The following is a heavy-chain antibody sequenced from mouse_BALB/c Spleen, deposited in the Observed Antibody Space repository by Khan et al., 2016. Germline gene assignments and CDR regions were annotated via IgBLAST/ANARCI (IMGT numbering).Heavy chain of an antibody. V-gene: IGHV9-3*02. Sequence: QIQLVQSGPELKKPGETVKISCKASEYIFTNYGMNWVKQAPGKGLKWMGWINTNTGEPTYAEEFKGRFAFSLEASASTAYLQINNLKSEDSATYFCARTGDYPYYAMDYWGQGTSVTVSS. CDR1: EYIFTNYG. CDR2: INTNTGEP. D-gene: IGHD2-13*01. CDR3: ARTGDYPYYAMDY. J-gene: IGHJ4*01.